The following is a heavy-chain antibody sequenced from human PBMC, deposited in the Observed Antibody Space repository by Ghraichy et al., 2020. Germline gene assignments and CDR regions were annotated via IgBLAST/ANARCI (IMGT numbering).Heavy chain of an antibody. V-gene: IGHV2-70*11. CDR3: ARITLTTVVTPIHDAFDI. CDR1: GFSLSTSGMC. CDR2: IDWDDDK. J-gene: IGHJ3*02. Sequence: SGPTLVKPTQTLTLTCTFSGFSLSTSGMCVSWIRQPPGKALEWLARIDWDDDKYYSTSLKTRLTISKDTSKNQVVLTMTNMDPVDTATYYCARITLTTVVTPIHDAFDIWGQGTMVTVSS. D-gene: IGHD4-23*01.